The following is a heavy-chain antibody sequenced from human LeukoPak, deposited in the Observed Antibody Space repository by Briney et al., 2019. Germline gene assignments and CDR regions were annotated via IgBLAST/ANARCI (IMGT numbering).Heavy chain of an antibody. V-gene: IGHV3-30-3*01. J-gene: IGHJ6*02. CDR2: ISYDGSNK. CDR3: ARDLQESGMDV. Sequence: GGSLRLSCAASGFTFSSYAMHWVRQAPGKGLEWVAVISYDGSNKYYADSVKGRFTISRDNSKNTLYLQMNSLRAEDTAVYYCARDLQESGMDVWGQGTTVTVSS. D-gene: IGHD4-11*01. CDR1: GFTFSSYA.